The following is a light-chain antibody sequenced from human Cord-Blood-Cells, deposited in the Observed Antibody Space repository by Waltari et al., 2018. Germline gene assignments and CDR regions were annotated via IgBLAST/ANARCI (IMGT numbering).Light chain of an antibody. V-gene: IGLV4-69*01. Sequence: QLVLTQSPSASASLGASVKLTCTLSSGHSSYAIAWHQQQPEKGTRYLMKLNSDGSHSKGDGIPDRFAGSSAGAERYLSISSLQCEDEADYYCQTWGTGIQVFGGGTKLTVL. CDR2: LNSDGSH. CDR3: QTWGTGIQV. J-gene: IGLJ3*02. CDR1: SGHSSYA.